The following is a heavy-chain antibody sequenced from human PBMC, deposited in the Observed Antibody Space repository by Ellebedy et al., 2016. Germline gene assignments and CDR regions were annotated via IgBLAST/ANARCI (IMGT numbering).Heavy chain of an antibody. CDR1: GYTFTSYY. V-gene: IGHV1-46*01. CDR2: INPSGGST. D-gene: IGHD5-24*01. CDR3: ARGGGDGYKLDY. J-gene: IGHJ4*02. Sequence: ASVKVSXXASGYTFTSYYMHWVRQAPGQGLEWMGIINPSGGSTSYAQKFQGRVTMTRDTSTSTVYMELSSLRSEDTAVYYCARGGGDGYKLDYWGQGTLVTVSS.